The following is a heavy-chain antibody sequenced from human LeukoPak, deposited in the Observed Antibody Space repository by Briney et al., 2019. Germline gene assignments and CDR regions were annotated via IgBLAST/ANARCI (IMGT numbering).Heavy chain of an antibody. CDR1: GFTFSSYW. CDR3: ARDLGYNSGSGSSSPRWYFHS. V-gene: IGHV3-7*01. CDR2: IKQDGSAK. J-gene: IGHJ4*02. D-gene: IGHD3-10*01. Sequence: GGSLRLSCAASGFTFSSYWMNWVRQAPGKGLEWVANIKQDGSAKYYVDSVKGRFTISKDNAKNSLYLQMKSLRAEDTAVYYCARDLGYNSGSGSSSPRWYFHSWGQGTLVTVSS.